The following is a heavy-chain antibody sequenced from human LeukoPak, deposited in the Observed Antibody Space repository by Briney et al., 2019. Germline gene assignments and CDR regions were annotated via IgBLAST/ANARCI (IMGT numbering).Heavy chain of an antibody. CDR1: GGSFSVNY. D-gene: IGHD6-19*01. CDR3: ARRPVAAGRSVRYFDY. CDR2: INDSGST. J-gene: IGHJ4*02. Sequence: SETLSLTCAVYGGSFSVNYWSWIRQPPGKGLEWIGEINDSGSTSYNPSLKSRVTISGDASKNQPSLKLSSVTAADTAVYYCARRPVAAGRSVRYFDYWGQGTLVTVSS. V-gene: IGHV4-34*01.